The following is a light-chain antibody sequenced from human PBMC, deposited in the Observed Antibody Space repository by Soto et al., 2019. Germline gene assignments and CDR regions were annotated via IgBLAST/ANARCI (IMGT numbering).Light chain of an antibody. Sequence: EIVLTQSPGTLSLSPGERATLSCGASQSVSSSYLAWYQQKPGQAPRLLIYGASSRATGIPDRFSGSGSGTEFNLTIRRLEHEEGGGYYCQQYGSSPPVIFGQGTRLEIK. V-gene: IGKV3-20*01. J-gene: IGKJ5*01. CDR2: GAS. CDR1: QSVSSSY. CDR3: QQYGSSPPVI.